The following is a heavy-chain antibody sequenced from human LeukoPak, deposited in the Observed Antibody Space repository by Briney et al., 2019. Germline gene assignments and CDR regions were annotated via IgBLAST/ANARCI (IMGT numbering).Heavy chain of an antibody. CDR2: ISSSGSTM. D-gene: IGHD5-18*01. CDR3: ARGGGYSYGRFDY. J-gene: IGHJ4*02. V-gene: IGHV3-48*03. CDR1: GFTFSNYD. Sequence: PGGSLRLSCAASGFTFSNYDMTWVRQAPGKGLEWVSYISSSGSTMDYADSVKGRFTISRDNSKNSLYLQMNSLRTEDTALYYCARGGGYSYGRFDYWGQGTLVTVSS.